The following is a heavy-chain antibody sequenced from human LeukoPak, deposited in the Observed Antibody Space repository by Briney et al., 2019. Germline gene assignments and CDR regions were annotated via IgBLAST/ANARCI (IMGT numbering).Heavy chain of an antibody. D-gene: IGHD6-6*01. Sequence: PSETLSLTCTVSGGSISSGGYYWSWIRQPPGKGLEWIGEINHSGSTNYNPSLKSRVTISVDTSKNQFSLKLSSVTAADTAVYYCARGLIAARYFDYWGQGTLVTVSS. V-gene: IGHV4-39*07. J-gene: IGHJ4*02. CDR2: INHSGST. CDR1: GGSISSGGYY. CDR3: ARGLIAARYFDY.